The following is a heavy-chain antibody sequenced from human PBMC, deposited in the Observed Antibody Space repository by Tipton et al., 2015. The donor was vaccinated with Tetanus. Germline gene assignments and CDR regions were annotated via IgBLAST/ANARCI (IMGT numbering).Heavy chain of an antibody. CDR1: GFIFSSYG. V-gene: IGHV3-33*01. D-gene: IGHD2-15*01. Sequence: SLRLSCAASGFIFSSYGIHWVRQAPGKGLEWVAVSWYEGTDKYYADSVKGRFTISRDNSKNTLYLQMNSLRAEDTAVYYCAREADCGGGSCFSGDFPNWGAGTPVSFS. CDR3: AREADCGGGSCFSGDFPN. CDR2: SWYEGTDK. J-gene: IGHJ4*02.